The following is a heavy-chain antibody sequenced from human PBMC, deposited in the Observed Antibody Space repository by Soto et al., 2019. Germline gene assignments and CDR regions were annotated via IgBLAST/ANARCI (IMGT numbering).Heavy chain of an antibody. J-gene: IGHJ5*02. V-gene: IGHV4-59*01. D-gene: IGHD6-13*01. CDR2: IYYSGST. CDR1: GGSISSYY. Sequence: SSETLSLTCTVSGGSISSYYWSWIRQPPGKGLEWIGYIYYSGSTNYNPSLKSRVTISVDTSKNQFSLKLSSVTAADTAVYYCARAVRPLTYSSSWYWWFDPWGQGTLVTVS. CDR3: ARAVRPLTYSSSWYWWFDP.